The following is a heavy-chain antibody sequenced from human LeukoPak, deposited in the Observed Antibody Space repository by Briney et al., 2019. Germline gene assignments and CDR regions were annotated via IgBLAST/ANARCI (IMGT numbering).Heavy chain of an antibody. D-gene: IGHD3-3*01. J-gene: IGHJ4*02. CDR1: GYTFTGYY. CDR2: ISAYNGNA. CDR3: ARDGYDFWSGSDY. Sequence: GASVKVSCKASGYTFTGYYMHWVRQAPGQGLEWMGWISAYNGNANYAQKLQGRVTMTTDTSTSTAYMELRSLRSDDTAVYYCARDGYDFWSGSDYWGQGTLVTVSS. V-gene: IGHV1-18*04.